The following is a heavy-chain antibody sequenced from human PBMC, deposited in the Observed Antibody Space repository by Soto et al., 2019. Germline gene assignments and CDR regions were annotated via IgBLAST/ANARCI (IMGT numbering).Heavy chain of an antibody. CDR2: IYTSGST. Sequence: ETLXLTCTXXXXSISRYYWGXIRQPAGKGLEWIGRIYTSGSTNYNPSLKSRVTMSVDTSKNQFSLKLSSVAAADTAVYYCARDVPPINSSGWYRVHYFDYWGQGTLVTVSS. CDR3: ARDVPPINSSGWYRVHYFDY. J-gene: IGHJ4*02. D-gene: IGHD6-19*01. V-gene: IGHV4-4*07. CDR1: XXSISRYY.